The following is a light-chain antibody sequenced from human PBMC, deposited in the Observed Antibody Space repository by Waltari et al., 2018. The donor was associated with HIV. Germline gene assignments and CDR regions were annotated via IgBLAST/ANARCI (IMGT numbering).Light chain of an antibody. V-gene: IGLV2-23*02. CDR3: YSYSDTSSSYV. CDR1: STDVGNFNL. Sequence: LTQPASVSGSPGQSITISCTGTSTDVGNFNLVSWYQQYPGKAPKLLIYEVTKRPSGASNRFSASKSGNTASLTISGLRAEDEADYYCYSYSDTSSSYVFGTGTKVTVL. J-gene: IGLJ1*01. CDR2: EVT.